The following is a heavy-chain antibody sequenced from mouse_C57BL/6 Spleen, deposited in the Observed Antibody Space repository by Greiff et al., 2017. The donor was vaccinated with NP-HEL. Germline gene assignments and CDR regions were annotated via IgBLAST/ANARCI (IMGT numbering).Heavy chain of an antibody. J-gene: IGHJ3*01. CDR3: ERDDKAGFAD. V-gene: IGHV5-4*01. Sequence: EVHLVESGGGLVKPGGSLKLSCAASGFTFSSYAMSWVRQTPEKRLEWVATISDGGSYTYYPDNVKGRFTISRDNAKNNLYLQMSHLKSEDTAMSDCERDDKAGFADWGTGTLVTVA. CDR1: GFTFSSYA. D-gene: IGHD1-3*01. CDR2: ISDGGSYT.